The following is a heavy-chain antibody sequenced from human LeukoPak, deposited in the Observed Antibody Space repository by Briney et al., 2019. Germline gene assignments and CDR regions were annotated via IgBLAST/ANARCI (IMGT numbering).Heavy chain of an antibody. CDR3: ARDGCSSTSCYTRGDV. J-gene: IGHJ6*04. CDR1: GLPFSFYW. D-gene: IGHD2-2*01. V-gene: IGHV3-7*01. CDR2: IKQDGSEK. Sequence: PGGSLRLSCAASGLPFSFYWMSWVRQAPGKRLEWVANIKQDGSEKYYINSVKGRFTISRDNAENSLYLQMNSLRAEDTAVYYCARDGCSSTSCYTRGDVWGKGTTVTVSS.